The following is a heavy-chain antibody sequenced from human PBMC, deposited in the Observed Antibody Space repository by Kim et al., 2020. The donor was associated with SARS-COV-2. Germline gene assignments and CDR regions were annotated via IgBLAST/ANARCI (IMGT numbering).Heavy chain of an antibody. J-gene: IGHJ5*02. V-gene: IGHV1-46*01. D-gene: IGHD3-16*01. CDR1: GYTFTSYY. Sequence: ASVKVSCKASGYTFTSYYMHWVRQAPGQGLEWMGIINPSGGSTSYAQKLQGRVTRTRDTSTSTVYMELSSLRSEDTAVYYCARGGGGYLPRAHNWFDPWGQGTLVTVSS. CDR2: INPSGGST. CDR3: ARGGGGYLPRAHNWFDP.